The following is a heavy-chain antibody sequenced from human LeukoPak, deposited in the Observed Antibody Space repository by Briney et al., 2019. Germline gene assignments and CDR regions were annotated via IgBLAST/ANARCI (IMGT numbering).Heavy chain of an antibody. D-gene: IGHD2-15*01. J-gene: IGHJ6*02. CDR1: GYTFTSYG. V-gene: IGHV1-18*01. CDR2: ISAYNGNT. Sequence: ASVKVSCKASGYTFTSYGISWVRQAPGQGLEWMGWISAYNGNTNYAQKFQGRVTMTRNTSISTAYMELSSLRSEDTAVYYCAREQPPPGIGDCSGGSCYYYYYGMDVWGQGTTVTVSS. CDR3: AREQPPPGIGDCSGGSCYYYYYGMDV.